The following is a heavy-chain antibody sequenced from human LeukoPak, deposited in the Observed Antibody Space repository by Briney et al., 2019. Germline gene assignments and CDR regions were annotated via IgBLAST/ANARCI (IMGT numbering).Heavy chain of an antibody. CDR3: GRRENWYFDL. Sequence: SETLSLTCTVSGGSISSYYWSWIRQPPGKGLEWIGYIYTSGSTNYNPSLKSRVTISVDTSKNQFSLKLSSVTAADTAVYYCGRRENWYFDLWGRGTLVTVSS. CDR2: IYTSGST. V-gene: IGHV4-4*09. J-gene: IGHJ2*01. CDR1: GGSISSYY.